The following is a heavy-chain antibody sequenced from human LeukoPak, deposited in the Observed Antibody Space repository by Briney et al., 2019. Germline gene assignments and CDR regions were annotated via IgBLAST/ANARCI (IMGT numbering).Heavy chain of an antibody. CDR1: GGTFSSNA. J-gene: IGHJ4*02. D-gene: IGHD3-10*01. CDR2: IIPIFGTA. Sequence: ASVKVSCKASGGTFSSNAISWVRQAPGQGLEWMGGIIPIFGTANYAQKFQGRVTITADESTSTAYMELSSLRSEDTAVYYCARASSGSFTIDYWGQGTLVTVSS. CDR3: ARASSGSFTIDY. V-gene: IGHV1-69*13.